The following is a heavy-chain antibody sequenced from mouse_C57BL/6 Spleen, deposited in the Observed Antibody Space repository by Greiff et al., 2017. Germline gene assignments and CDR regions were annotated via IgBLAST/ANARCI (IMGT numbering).Heavy chain of an antibody. V-gene: IGHV5-16*01. Sequence: EVKLVESEGGLVQPGRSMKLSCTASGFTFSDYYMAWVRQVPEKGLEWVANINYDGSSTYYLDSLKSRFIISRDNAKNILYLQMSSLKSEDTATYYCARDLSVGWYFDVWGTGTTVTVSS. D-gene: IGHD1-1*01. CDR2: INYDGSST. CDR3: ARDLSVGWYFDV. CDR1: GFTFSDYY. J-gene: IGHJ1*03.